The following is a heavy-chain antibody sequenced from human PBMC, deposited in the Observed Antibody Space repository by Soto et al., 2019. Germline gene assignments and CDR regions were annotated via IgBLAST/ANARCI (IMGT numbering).Heavy chain of an antibody. CDR3: ARDRCSGGSCYTALGFDP. CDR2: ISAYNGNT. CDR1: GYTFTSYG. Sequence: QVQLVQSGAEVKKPGASVKVSCKASGYTFTSYGISWVRQAPGQGLEWMGWISAYNGNTNYAQKXHGRVTMTPDXXTXTXXMELRSLRADATAVYYCARDRCSGGSCYTALGFDPWGQGTLVTVSS. J-gene: IGHJ5*02. D-gene: IGHD2-15*01. V-gene: IGHV1-18*01.